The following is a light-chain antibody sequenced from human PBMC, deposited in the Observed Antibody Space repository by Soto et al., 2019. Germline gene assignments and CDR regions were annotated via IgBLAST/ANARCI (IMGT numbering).Light chain of an antibody. Sequence: EIVLTQAPGTLSLSPGEGASLSCRASQSVSSNLAWYQQKPGQAPRLLIYGASTRATGIPARFSGSGSGTEFTLTISSLQSEDFAVYYCQQYNNWPPRTFGQGTRLEIK. V-gene: IGKV3-15*01. J-gene: IGKJ5*01. CDR1: QSVSSN. CDR3: QQYNNWPPRT. CDR2: GAS.